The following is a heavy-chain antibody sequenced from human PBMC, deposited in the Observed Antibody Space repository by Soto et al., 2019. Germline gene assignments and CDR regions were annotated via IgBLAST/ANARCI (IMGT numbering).Heavy chain of an antibody. CDR1: AVICRSCY. CDR2: ILVDGRT. CDR3: SKVTGTGGGGFPI. D-gene: IGHD2-8*02. J-gene: IGHJ3*02. V-gene: IGHV3-23*01. Sequence: GRSLRLSWAASAVICRSCYMRWVRQAPGKGLEWVSTILVDGRTFYVDSVKGRFTISRDSSKNTVYLQMNSLTAGATALYYCSKVTGTGGGGFPISCQGPRVTVS.